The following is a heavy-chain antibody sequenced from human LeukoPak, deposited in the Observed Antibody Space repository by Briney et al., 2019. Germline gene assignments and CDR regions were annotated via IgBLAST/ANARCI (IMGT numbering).Heavy chain of an antibody. Sequence: PSETLSLTCAVYGGSFSGYYWSWIRQPPGKGLEWIGEINHSGSTNYNPSLKSRVTISVDTSKNQFSLKLSSVTAADTAVYYCATKLSTDPHYFDYWGQGILVTVSS. J-gene: IGHJ4*02. CDR3: ATKLSTDPHYFDY. CDR2: INHSGST. D-gene: IGHD5/OR15-5a*01. CDR1: GGSFSGYY. V-gene: IGHV4-34*01.